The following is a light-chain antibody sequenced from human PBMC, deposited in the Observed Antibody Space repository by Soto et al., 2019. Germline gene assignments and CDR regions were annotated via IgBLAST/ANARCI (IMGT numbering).Light chain of an antibody. V-gene: IGKV3-15*01. CDR1: QSVSSN. Sequence: EIVMTQSPDTLSVSPGERATLSCRASQSVSSNLAWYQQKPGQAPRLLIYGASTRATGIPARFSGSGAGTEFTLTISSLQSEDFAVYYWQQYNNWPPYTFGQGTKLEIK. CDR3: QQYNNWPPYT. J-gene: IGKJ2*01. CDR2: GAS.